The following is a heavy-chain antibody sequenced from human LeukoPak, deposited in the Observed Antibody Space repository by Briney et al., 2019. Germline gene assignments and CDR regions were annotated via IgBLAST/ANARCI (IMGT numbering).Heavy chain of an antibody. Sequence: KPSETLSLTWTVSGGSISSSSYYWGWTRQPPGKGLEWFGSIYYSGSTYYNTSLKSRVTISVDTSKNQFSLKLSSVTAADTAVYYCARPMVRGALDYWGQGTLVTVSS. J-gene: IGHJ4*02. CDR2: IYYSGST. D-gene: IGHD3-10*01. CDR1: GGSISSSSYY. V-gene: IGHV4-39*01. CDR3: ARPMVRGALDY.